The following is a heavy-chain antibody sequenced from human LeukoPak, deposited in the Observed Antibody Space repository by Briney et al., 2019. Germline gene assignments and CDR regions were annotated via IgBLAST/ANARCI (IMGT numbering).Heavy chain of an antibody. V-gene: IGHV3-30-3*01. Sequence: GGSLRLSCAASGFTFSRYAMHWVRQAPGKGLEWVAVISYDGSNKYYADSVKGRLTISRDNSKNTLYLQMNSLRAEDTAVYYCARGRRGANWEPNLDYWGQGTLVTVSS. CDR3: ARGRRGANWEPNLDY. D-gene: IGHD7-27*01. CDR2: ISYDGSNK. J-gene: IGHJ4*02. CDR1: GFTFSRYA.